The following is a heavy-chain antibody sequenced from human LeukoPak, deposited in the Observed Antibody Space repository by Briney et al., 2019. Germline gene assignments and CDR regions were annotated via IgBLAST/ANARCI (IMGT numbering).Heavy chain of an antibody. CDR1: GGSISSSSYY. CDR2: IYYSGST. Sequence: SETLFLTCTVYGGSISSSSYYWGWIRQPPGKGLEWTGSIYYSGSTYYNPSLKSRVTISVDTSTNQFSLNLSSVTAADTAVYYCARRPQYYYYYMDVWGKGTTVIISS. D-gene: IGHD2/OR15-2a*01. CDR3: ARRPQYYYYYMDV. V-gene: IGHV4-39*01. J-gene: IGHJ6*03.